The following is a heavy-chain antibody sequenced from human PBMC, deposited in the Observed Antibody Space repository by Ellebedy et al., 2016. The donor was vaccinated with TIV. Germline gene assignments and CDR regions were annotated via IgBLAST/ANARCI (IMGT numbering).Heavy chain of an antibody. CDR1: GFTFSDHY. V-gene: IGHV3-72*01. J-gene: IGHJ4*02. CDR3: AVWISGLGY. CDR2: TRNKPQSYTT. D-gene: IGHD3-3*01. Sequence: LSLTCXTSGFTFSDHYMDWVRQAPGKGLEWVGRTRNKPQSYTTEYAASVKGRFTISRDESKNSLFLQMNSLKTEDTAVYYCAVWISGLGYWGQGTLVTVSS.